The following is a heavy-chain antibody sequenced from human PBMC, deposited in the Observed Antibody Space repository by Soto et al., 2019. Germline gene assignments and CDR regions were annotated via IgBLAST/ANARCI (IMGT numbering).Heavy chain of an antibody. CDR2: INPSGGST. CDR3: ARDNVDIVVVTATYAFDI. CDR1: GYTFTSYY. J-gene: IGHJ3*02. V-gene: IGHV1-46*01. Sequence: GASVKVSCKASGYTFTSYYMHWVRQAPGQGLEWMGIINPSGGSTSYAQKFQGRATMTRDTSTSTVYMELSSLRSEDTAVYYCARDNVDIVVVTATYAFDIWGQGTMVTVSS. D-gene: IGHD2-21*02.